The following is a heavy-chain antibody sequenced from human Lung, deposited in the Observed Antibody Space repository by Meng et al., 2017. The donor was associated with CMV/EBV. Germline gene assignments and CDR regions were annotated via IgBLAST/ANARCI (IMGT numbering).Heavy chain of an antibody. Sequence: AXVXVSXXASGYTFTSYDINWVRQATGQGLEWMGWMNPNSGNTGYAQKFQGRVTMTRNTSISTAYMELSSLRSEDTAVYYCARGKGSYYNYYGMDVWGQGTXVTVSS. V-gene: IGHV1-8*01. D-gene: IGHD5-18*01. CDR1: GYTFTSYD. CDR2: MNPNSGNT. CDR3: ARGKGSYYNYYGMDV. J-gene: IGHJ6*02.